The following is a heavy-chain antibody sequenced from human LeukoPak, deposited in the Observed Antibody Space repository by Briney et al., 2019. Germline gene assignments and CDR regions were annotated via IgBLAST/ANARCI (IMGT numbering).Heavy chain of an antibody. CDR2: INPNSGGT. D-gene: IGHD3-3*01. Sequence: ASVKVSCKASGYTFTGYYMHWVRQAPEQGLEWMGWINPNSGGTNYAQKFQGRVTMTRDTSISTAYMELSRLRSDDTAVYYCARGASITIFGVVPLHWGQGTLVTVSS. J-gene: IGHJ1*01. V-gene: IGHV1-2*02. CDR3: ARGASITIFGVVPLH. CDR1: GYTFTGYY.